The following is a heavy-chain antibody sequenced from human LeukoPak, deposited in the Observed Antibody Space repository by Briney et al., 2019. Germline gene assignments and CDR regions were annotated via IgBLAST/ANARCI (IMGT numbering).Heavy chain of an antibody. J-gene: IGHJ4*02. D-gene: IGHD3-3*01. CDR2: INHSGST. Sequence: SETLSLTCAVYGGSFSGYYWSWIRQPPGKGLEWIGEINHSGSTNYNPSLESRVTISVDTSKNQFSLKLSSVTAADTAVYYCARGKRHYDFWSGYPTHAPFDYWGQGTLVTVSS. CDR3: ARGKRHYDFWSGYPTHAPFDY. V-gene: IGHV4-34*01. CDR1: GGSFSGYY.